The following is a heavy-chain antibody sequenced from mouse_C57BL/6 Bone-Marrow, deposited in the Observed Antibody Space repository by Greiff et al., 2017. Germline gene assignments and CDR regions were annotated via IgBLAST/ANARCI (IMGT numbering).Heavy chain of an antibody. V-gene: IGHV1-81*01. CDR3: AIRLYYFDY. CDR2: IYPRSGNT. CDR1: GYTFTSYG. D-gene: IGHD1-1*01. Sequence: VQGVESGAELARPGASVKLSCKASGYTFTSYGISWVKQRTGQGLEWIGEIYPRSGNTYYNEKFKGKATLTADKSSSTAYMELRSLTSEDAAVXFCAIRLYYFDYWGQGTTLTVSS. J-gene: IGHJ2*01.